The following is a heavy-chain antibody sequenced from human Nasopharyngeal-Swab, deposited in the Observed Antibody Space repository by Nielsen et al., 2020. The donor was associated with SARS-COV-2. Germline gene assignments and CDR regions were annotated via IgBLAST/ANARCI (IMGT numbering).Heavy chain of an antibody. Sequence: GGSLRLSCAASGFTFSDYYMSWIRQAPGKGLEWVSYISSSGSTIYYADSVKGRFTISRDNSKNTLYLQMNSLRAEDTAVYYCARDGREYYYFDSSEVGFDYWGQGTLVTVSS. D-gene: IGHD3-22*01. CDR2: ISSSGSTI. J-gene: IGHJ4*02. CDR1: GFTFSDYY. V-gene: IGHV3-11*04. CDR3: ARDGREYYYFDSSEVGFDY.